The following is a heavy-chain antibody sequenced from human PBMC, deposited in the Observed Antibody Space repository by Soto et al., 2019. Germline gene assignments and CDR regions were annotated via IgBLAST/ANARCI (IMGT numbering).Heavy chain of an antibody. CDR2: INPNSGGT. CDR1: GYTFTGYY. Sequence: ASVKVSCKASGYTFTGYYMHWVRQAPGQVLECIVWINPNSGGTIYAHNFQGCVTITWDISISTVYMELSRLSSDDTAVYYCARVGYSSSWYVAFDIWGQGTMVTVSS. J-gene: IGHJ3*02. CDR3: ARVGYSSSWYVAFDI. D-gene: IGHD6-13*01. V-gene: IGHV1-2*04.